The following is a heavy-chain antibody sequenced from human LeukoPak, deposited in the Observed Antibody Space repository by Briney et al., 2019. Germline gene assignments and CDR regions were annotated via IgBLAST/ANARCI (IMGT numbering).Heavy chain of an antibody. CDR1: GSSISSGGYY. D-gene: IGHD3-16*01. J-gene: IGHJ4*02. V-gene: IGHV4-39*01. CDR3: ASPGGGPTDY. CDR2: IYYSGSA. Sequence: SETLSLTCTVSGSSISSGGYYWGWIRQPPGKGLEWIGSIYYSGSAYYNPSLKSRVTISVDTSKNQFSLKLSSVTAADTAVYYCASPGGGPTDYWGQGTLVTVSS.